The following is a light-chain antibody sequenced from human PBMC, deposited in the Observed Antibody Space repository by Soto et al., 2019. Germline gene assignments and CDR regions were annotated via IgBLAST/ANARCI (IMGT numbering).Light chain of an antibody. J-gene: IGKJ1*01. CDR1: QSISSY. CDR3: QQSHSTPQT. Sequence: DIQMTQSPSSLSASVGDRVTITCRASQSISSYLNWYQQKPGKASKLLIYAASSLQSGVPSRFSGSGSGTDFTLTISSMQPEDFATYYCQQSHSTPQTFGQGTEVDIK. CDR2: AAS. V-gene: IGKV1-39*01.